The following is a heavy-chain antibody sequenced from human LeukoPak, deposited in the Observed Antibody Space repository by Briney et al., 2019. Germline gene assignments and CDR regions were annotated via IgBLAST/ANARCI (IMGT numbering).Heavy chain of an antibody. CDR2: INPNSGGT. CDR3: ARSRITMVRWYLYYYMDV. CDR1: GYTVTGYH. V-gene: IGHV1-2*02. Sequence: ASVKVSCKASGYTVTGYHMHWVRQAPGQGLEWMGWINPNSGGTNYAQKFQGRVTMTTDTSTSTAYMELRSLRSDDTAVYYCARSRITMVRWYLYYYMDVWGKGTTVTISS. D-gene: IGHD3-10*01. J-gene: IGHJ6*03.